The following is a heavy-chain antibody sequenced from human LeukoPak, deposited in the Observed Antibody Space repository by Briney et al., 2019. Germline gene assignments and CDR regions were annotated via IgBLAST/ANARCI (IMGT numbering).Heavy chain of an antibody. D-gene: IGHD3-22*01. Sequence: SGGSLRLSCAASGFTFSSDAMHWVRQAPGKGLEWVAVISYDGSNKYYADSVKGRFTISRDNSKNTLYLQMNSLRAEDTAVYYCARGGGRGYYDSSGYGLHWGQGTLVTVSS. J-gene: IGHJ4*02. V-gene: IGHV3-30-3*01. CDR3: ARGGGRGYYDSSGYGLH. CDR1: GFTFSSDA. CDR2: ISYDGSNK.